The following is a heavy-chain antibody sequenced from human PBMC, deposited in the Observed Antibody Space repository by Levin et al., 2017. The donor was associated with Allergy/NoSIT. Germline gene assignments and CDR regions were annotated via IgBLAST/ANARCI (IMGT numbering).Heavy chain of an antibody. CDR2: ITSTSDI. J-gene: IGHJ5*01. Sequence: GESLKISCAASGFTFSDYMINWVRQAPGKGLEWVSSITSTSDIYYADLIKGRFTISRDNAKNSVFLQMNSLRAEDTAVYYCARDNWFDSWGQGTVVTVSS. CDR3: ARDNWFDS. V-gene: IGHV3-69-1*01. CDR1: GFTFSDYM.